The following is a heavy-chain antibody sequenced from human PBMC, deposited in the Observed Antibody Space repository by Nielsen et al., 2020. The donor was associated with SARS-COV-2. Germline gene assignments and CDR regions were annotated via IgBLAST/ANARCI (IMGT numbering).Heavy chain of an antibody. CDR2: INPGNGDT. D-gene: IGHD2-15*01. CDR3: ARVIGYCSGTNCYSDY. CDR1: GFVLTYYT. J-gene: IGHJ4*02. V-gene: IGHV1-3*01. Sequence: ASVKVSCKASGFVLTYYTVHWVRQAPGQGLEWVGWINPGNGDTKYSQRFQGRVSLTTDTPATTAYMELGSLRSDDTAVYCCARVIGYCSGTNCYSDYWGQGTLVTVSS.